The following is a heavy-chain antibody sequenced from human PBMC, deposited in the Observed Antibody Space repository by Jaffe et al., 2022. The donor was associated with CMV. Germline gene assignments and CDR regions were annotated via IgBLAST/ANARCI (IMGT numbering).Heavy chain of an antibody. J-gene: IGHJ4*02. V-gene: IGHV2-5*02. D-gene: IGHD4-17*01. Sequence: QVTLTESGPTLVKPTQTLTLACTVSGFSLRTGGVGVGWIRQPPGKALEWLAHIYWDNDKRYRPSLRNRLSITKDTSKNQVFLTMTNMDPVDTATYYCARSSRGFDDYAFDDWGQGTLVTVSS. CDR1: GFSLRTGGVG. CDR3: ARSSRGFDDYAFDD. CDR2: IYWDNDK.